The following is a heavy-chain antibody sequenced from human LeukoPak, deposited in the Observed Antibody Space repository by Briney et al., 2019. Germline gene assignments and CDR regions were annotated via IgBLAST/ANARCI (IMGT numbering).Heavy chain of an antibody. D-gene: IGHD3-3*01. J-gene: IGHJ4*02. V-gene: IGHV4-39*07. Sequence: PSETLSLTCTVSGGSITSSSSYWGWIRQPPGKGLEWIGSIYYSGTTYYNPSLKSRVIIPVDTSKNQFSLKLRSVTAADTAVYYGARDNTPRSWSGPIPHIYFDYWGQGTLVTVSS. CDR1: GGSITSSSSY. CDR2: IYYSGTT. CDR3: ARDNTPRSWSGPIPHIYFDY.